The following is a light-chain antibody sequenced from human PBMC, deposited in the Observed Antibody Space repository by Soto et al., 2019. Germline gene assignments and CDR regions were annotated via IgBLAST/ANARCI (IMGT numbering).Light chain of an antibody. CDR2: DAS. CDR1: QSVSTY. Sequence: ETVVTQSPATLSLSPVESATLSCRASQSVSTYLAWYQQKPGQAPRLLIYDASNRVTGIPARFRGSGSGTDFNLTISSLEPDDFAVYYCQQRSNWQITFGQGTKVDIK. J-gene: IGKJ1*01. CDR3: QQRSNWQIT. V-gene: IGKV3-11*01.